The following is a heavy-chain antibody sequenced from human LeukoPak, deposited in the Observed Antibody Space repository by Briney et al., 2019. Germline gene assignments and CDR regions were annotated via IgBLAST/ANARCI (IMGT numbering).Heavy chain of an antibody. CDR3: AKTRPLDSSSWSHGDY. D-gene: IGHD6-13*01. CDR1: GFTFSSYA. Sequence: GGSLRLSCAASGFTFSSYAMSWVRQAPGKGLEWVSAISGSGDSTYYGDSVKGRFAISRDNSKNTLYLQMNSLRAEDTAVYYCAKTRPLDSSSWSHGDYWGQGTLVTVSS. V-gene: IGHV3-23*01. J-gene: IGHJ4*02. CDR2: ISGSGDST.